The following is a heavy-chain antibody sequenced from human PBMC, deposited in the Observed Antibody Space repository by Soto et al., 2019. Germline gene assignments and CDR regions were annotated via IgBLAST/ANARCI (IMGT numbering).Heavy chain of an antibody. CDR2: ISWNSGSI. V-gene: IGHV3-9*01. Sequence: PGGSLRLSCAASGFTFDDYAMHWVQQAPGKGLEWVSGISWNSGSIGYADSVKGRFTISRDNAKNSLYLQMNSLRAEDTALYYCAKPLASDAFDIWGQGTMVTVSS. J-gene: IGHJ3*02. CDR1: GFTFDDYA. CDR3: AKPLASDAFDI.